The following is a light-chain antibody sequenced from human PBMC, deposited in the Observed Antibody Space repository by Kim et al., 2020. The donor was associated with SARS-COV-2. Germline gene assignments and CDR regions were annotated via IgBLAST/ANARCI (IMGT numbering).Light chain of an antibody. CDR1: QSVSSNY. J-gene: IGKJ2*01. CDR2: GAS. CDR3: QYYGST. V-gene: IGKV3-20*01. Sequence: EIVLTQSPGTLSLSPGERATLSCRASQSVSSNYLAWYQQKPGQAPSLLIYGASSRATGIPDRFSGSGSGTDFTLTINRLEPEDFAVYYCQYYGSTFGQGTKVDIK.